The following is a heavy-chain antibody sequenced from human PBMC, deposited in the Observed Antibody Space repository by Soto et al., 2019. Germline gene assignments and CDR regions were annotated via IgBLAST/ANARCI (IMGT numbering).Heavy chain of an antibody. V-gene: IGHV3-30-3*01. CDR1: GFTFSSYA. CDR3: ARDHTPHTMVSVVSGIDYYGMDV. CDR2: ISYDGSNK. D-gene: IGHD3-10*01. Sequence: GGSLRLSCAASGFTFSSYAMHWVRQAPGKGLEWVAVISYDGSNKYYADSVKGRFTISRDNSKNTLYLQMNSLRAEDTAVYYSARDHTPHTMVSVVSGIDYYGMDVWGQGTTVTVSS. J-gene: IGHJ6*02.